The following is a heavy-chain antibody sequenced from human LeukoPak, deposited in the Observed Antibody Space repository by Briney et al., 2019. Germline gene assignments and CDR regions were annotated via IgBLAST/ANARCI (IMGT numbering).Heavy chain of an antibody. CDR1: GFTFSSYR. D-gene: IGHD6-13*01. CDR2: ISSSSSTI. Sequence: GGSLRLSCAASGFTFSSYRMNWVRQAPGKGLEWVSYISSSSSTIYYADSVKGRFTISRDNAKNSLYLQMNSLRDEDTAIYYCARDRGSSSWYWFDPWGQGTLVTVSS. V-gene: IGHV3-48*02. J-gene: IGHJ5*02. CDR3: ARDRGSSSWYWFDP.